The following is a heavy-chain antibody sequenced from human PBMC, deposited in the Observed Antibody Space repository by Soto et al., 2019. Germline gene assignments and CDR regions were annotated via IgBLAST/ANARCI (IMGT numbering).Heavy chain of an antibody. CDR2: IYYSGST. CDR3: AREGDYYNAPYYYYGMDV. CDR1: GGSISSYY. V-gene: IGHV4-59*01. Sequence: SETLSLTCTVSGGSISSYYWSWIRQPPGKGLEWIGYIYYSGSTNYNPSLKSRVTISVDTSKNQFSLKLSSVTAADTAVYYCAREGDYYNAPYYYYGMDVWGQGTTVTAP. D-gene: IGHD3-10*01. J-gene: IGHJ6*02.